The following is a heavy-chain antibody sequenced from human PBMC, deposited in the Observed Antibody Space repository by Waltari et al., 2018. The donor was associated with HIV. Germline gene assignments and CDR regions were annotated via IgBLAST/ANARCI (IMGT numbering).Heavy chain of an antibody. CDR2: IWYDGTNK. J-gene: IGHJ6*02. V-gene: IGHV3-33*01. CDR1: GFTFSSYG. D-gene: IGHD2-15*01. Sequence: QVQLVESGGGVVQPGRSMRLSCAASGFTFSSYGMPWVRQAPGKGLEWVAVIWYDGTNKYYADSVKGRFTISRDNSKNTLYLQMNSLRAEDTAVYYCARDRSEGGGYYYYGLDVWGQGTTVTVSS. CDR3: ARDRSEGGGYYYYGLDV.